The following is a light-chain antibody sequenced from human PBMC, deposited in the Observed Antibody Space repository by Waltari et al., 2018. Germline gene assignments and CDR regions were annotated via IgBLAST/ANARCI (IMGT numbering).Light chain of an antibody. Sequence: QSALTQPPSASGSPGQPVTISCTGTSSDVGGYNYVPWYQQHPGKAPKLMIYEVSQRPSGVPDRFSGSKSGNTASLTVSGLQAEDEADYYCSSYAGSNNVVFGGGTKLTVL. V-gene: IGLV2-8*01. CDR1: SSDVGGYNY. CDR2: EVS. J-gene: IGLJ2*01. CDR3: SSYAGSNNVV.